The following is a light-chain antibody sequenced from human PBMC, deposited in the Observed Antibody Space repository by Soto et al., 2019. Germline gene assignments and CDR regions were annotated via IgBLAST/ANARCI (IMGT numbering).Light chain of an antibody. V-gene: IGKV3-20*01. J-gene: IGKJ1*01. CDR3: QQYGSSPWT. CDR1: QSVSSSY. Sequence: EIVLTQSPGTRSLSPGERATLSCRARQSVSSSYLAWYQQKPGQAPRLLIYGASSRATGIPDRFSDSGSGTDFTLTISRLEPEDFSVYYCQQYGSSPWTFGQGTKVEIK. CDR2: GAS.